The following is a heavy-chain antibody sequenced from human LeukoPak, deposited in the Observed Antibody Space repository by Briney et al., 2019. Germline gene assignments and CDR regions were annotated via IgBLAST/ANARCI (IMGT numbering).Heavy chain of an antibody. CDR3: ARDPQGYCSSTSCYKYYYYYMDV. J-gene: IGHJ6*03. D-gene: IGHD2-2*02. Sequence: SQTLSLTCTVAGGSISSGSYYWSWIRQPAGKGLEWIGRVYTSGSTNSNPSLKSRVTISVDTSKNQFSLKLSSVTAADTAVYYCARDPQGYCSSTSCYKYYYYYMDVWGKGTTVTVSS. CDR2: VYTSGST. CDR1: GGSISSGSYY. V-gene: IGHV4-61*02.